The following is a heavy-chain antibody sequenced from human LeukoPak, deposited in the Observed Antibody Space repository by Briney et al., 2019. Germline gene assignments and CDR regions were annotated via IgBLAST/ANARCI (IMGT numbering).Heavy chain of an antibody. V-gene: IGHV4-30-2*01. D-gene: IGHD3-16*01. CDR1: GGSISSGGYS. CDR3: ARGGESLSFDY. J-gene: IGHJ4*02. CDR2: IYHSGST. Sequence: PPETLSLTCAVSGGSISSGGYSWSWIRQPPGKGLEWIGYIYHSGSTYYNPSLKSRVTISVDRSKNQFSLKLSSVTAADTAVYYCARGGESLSFDYWGQGTLVTVSS.